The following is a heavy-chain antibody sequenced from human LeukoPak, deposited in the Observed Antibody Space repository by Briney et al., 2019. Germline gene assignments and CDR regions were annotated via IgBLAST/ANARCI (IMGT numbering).Heavy chain of an antibody. J-gene: IGHJ4*02. CDR3: ARSPPDYYGSTGTDY. CDR2: ISAYNGNT. Sequence: ASVKVSCKASGYTFTSYGISWVRQAPGQGLEWMGWISAYNGNTNYAQKLQGRVTMTTDTSTSTAYMELRSLRSDDTAVYYCARSPPDYYGSTGTDYWGQGTLVTVSS. CDR1: GYTFTSYG. D-gene: IGHD3-22*01. V-gene: IGHV1-18*01.